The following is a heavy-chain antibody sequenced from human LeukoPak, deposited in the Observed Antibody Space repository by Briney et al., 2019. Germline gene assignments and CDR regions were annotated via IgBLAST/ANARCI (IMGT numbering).Heavy chain of an antibody. Sequence: PGGSLRLSCAASGFTFDDYAMHWVRQAPGKGLEWVSGISWNSGSIGYADSVKGRFTISRDNAKNSLYLQMNSLRAEDMALYYCAKGGYYDSSGALDYWGQGTLVTVSS. V-gene: IGHV3-9*03. J-gene: IGHJ4*02. CDR1: GFTFDDYA. CDR2: ISWNSGSI. CDR3: AKGGYYDSSGALDY. D-gene: IGHD3-22*01.